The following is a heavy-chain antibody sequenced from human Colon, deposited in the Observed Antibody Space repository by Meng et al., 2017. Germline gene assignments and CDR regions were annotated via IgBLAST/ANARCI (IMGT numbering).Heavy chain of an antibody. D-gene: IGHD3-10*01. J-gene: IGHJ4*02. Sequence: VRWLESGSELKKPGDTGKVSCKSSGYPSIHSHVHWVRQAPGQGLEWMGRIMPSVGDASSAEKFQGRLTLTWDTSIDTAYMDLSSLRSDDSAIYYCVRDGSYYDFNYWGQGTLVTVSS. CDR2: IMPSVGDA. CDR3: VRDGSYYDFNY. CDR1: GYPSIHSH. V-gene: IGHV1-2*06.